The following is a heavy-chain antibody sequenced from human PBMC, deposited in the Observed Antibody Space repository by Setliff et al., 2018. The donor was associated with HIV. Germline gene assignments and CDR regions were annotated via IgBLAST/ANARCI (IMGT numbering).Heavy chain of an antibody. J-gene: IGHJ3*02. V-gene: IGHV7-4-1*02. Sequence: ASVKVSCKASGYTFPSYAMNWVRQAPGQGLEWVGWINTNTGNPTYAQGFTGRFVFSLYTSVSTAYLQISSLKAEDTAVYYCARGLIYSSGWYRNSDAFDIWGQGTMGTVS. CDR2: INTNTGNP. CDR1: GYTFPSYA. D-gene: IGHD6-19*01. CDR3: ARGLIYSSGWYRNSDAFDI.